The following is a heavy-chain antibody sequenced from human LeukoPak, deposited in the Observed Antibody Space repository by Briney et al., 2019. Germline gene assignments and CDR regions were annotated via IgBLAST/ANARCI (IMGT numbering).Heavy chain of an antibody. CDR1: GFTFSSYA. CDR2: ISGSGGST. J-gene: IGHJ6*02. Sequence: PGGSLRLSCAASGFTFSSYAMSWVRQAPGKGLEWVSAISGSGGSTYYADSVKGRFTISRDNSKNTLYLQMNSLRAEDTAVYYCAASYSSGWYLYYYYYGMDVWGQGTTVTVSS. V-gene: IGHV3-23*01. CDR3: AASYSSGWYLYYYYYGMDV. D-gene: IGHD6-19*01.